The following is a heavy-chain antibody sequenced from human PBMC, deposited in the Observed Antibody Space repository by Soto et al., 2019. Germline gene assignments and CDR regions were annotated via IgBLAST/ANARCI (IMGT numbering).Heavy chain of an antibody. CDR2: MSGSGSGT. J-gene: IGHJ6*02. D-gene: IGHD4-4*01. V-gene: IGHV3-23*01. CDR1: GFRFSTYD. Sequence: DVQLLESGGGLVQPGGSLRLSCAASGFRFSTYDMSWVRQAPGKGLEWVSVMSGSGSGTYYADSVKGRFTISRDNSKSTLYLQMNRLRVEDTAVYYCVRQAKLTTVSANVGYYYVLDVWGQGTTVTVAS. CDR3: VRQAKLTTVSANVGYYYVLDV.